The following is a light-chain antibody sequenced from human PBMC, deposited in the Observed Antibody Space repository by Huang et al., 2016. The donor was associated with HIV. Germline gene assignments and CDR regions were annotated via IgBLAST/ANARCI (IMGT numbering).Light chain of an antibody. J-gene: IGKJ1*01. CDR2: KVS. Sequence: DVVLTQSPLSLPVTLGHPASISCKASHSLLHSDGNSYLNWFLQRPGQSPRRLIYKVSNRDLGVPARFSGSGSGADFTLTISRVEADDIGVYYCMQGTHWPQTFGQGTKVEVK. CDR3: MQGTHWPQT. CDR1: HSLLHSDGNSY. V-gene: IGKV2-30*02.